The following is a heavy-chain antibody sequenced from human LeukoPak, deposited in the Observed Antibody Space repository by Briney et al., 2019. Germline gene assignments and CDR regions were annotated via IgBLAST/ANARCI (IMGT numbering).Heavy chain of an antibody. CDR1: GSSISNGYY. Sequence: SETLSLTCTVSGSSISNGYYWGWIRQPPGKGLEWIGSIYHSGSTYYNPSLKSRVTISVDTSKNQFSLKLSSVTAADTAVYYCTRGHPGVVRGTNWFDPWGQGTLVTVSS. V-gene: IGHV4-38-2*02. CDR2: IYHSGST. D-gene: IGHD3-10*01. J-gene: IGHJ5*02. CDR3: TRGHPGVVRGTNWFDP.